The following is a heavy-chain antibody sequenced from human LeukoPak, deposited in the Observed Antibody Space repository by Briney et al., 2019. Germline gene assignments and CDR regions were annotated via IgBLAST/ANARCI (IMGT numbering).Heavy chain of an antibody. J-gene: IGHJ6*02. V-gene: IGHV4-4*07. CDR2: IYTSGST. CDR3: ARVGGSSSYYYYGMDV. Sequence: VKPSETLSPTCTVSGGSISSYYWSWIRQPAGKGLEWIGRIYTSGSTNYNPSLKSRVTMSVDTSKNQFSLKLSSVTAADTAVYYCARVGGSSSYYYYGMDVWGQGTTVTVSS. D-gene: IGHD6-6*01. CDR1: GGSISSYY.